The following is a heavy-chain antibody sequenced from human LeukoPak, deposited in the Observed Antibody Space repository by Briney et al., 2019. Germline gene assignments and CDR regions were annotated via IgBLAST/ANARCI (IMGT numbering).Heavy chain of an antibody. CDR2: SRNKANSYTT. J-gene: IGHJ3*01. CDR3: ARDAALGPYTAFDL. V-gene: IGHV3-72*01. Sequence: PGGSLRLSCAASELTLSDHYMDWVRQAPGKGLEWIGRSRNKANSYTTEYAASVKGRFTVSRDDSKNSLYLQMNSLITEDTAMYYCARDAALGPYTAFDLWGQGTMITVSS. CDR1: ELTLSDHY. D-gene: IGHD2-2*02.